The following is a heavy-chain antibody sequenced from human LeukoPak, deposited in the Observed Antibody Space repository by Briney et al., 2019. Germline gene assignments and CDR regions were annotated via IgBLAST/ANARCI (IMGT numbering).Heavy chain of an antibody. CDR3: ARGGNYDILTGYYRRAESDFAY. CDR2: INHSGST. Sequence: PSETLSLTCAVYGGSFSGYYWSWIRQPPGKGLEWIGEINHSGSTNYNPSLKSRVTISVDTSKNQFSLKLSSVTAADTAVYYCARGGNYDILTGYYRRAESDFAYWGQGTLVTVSS. V-gene: IGHV4-34*01. CDR1: GGSFSGYY. D-gene: IGHD3-9*01. J-gene: IGHJ4*02.